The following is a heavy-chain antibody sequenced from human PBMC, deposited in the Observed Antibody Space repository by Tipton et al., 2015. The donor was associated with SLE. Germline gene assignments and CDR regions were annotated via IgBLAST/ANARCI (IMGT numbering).Heavy chain of an antibody. CDR2: IYYTGNT. V-gene: IGHV4-31*03. J-gene: IGHJ4*02. CDR1: GGSIRSGGYY. Sequence: TLSLTCTVSGGSIRSGGYYWSWIRQLPGKGLEWIGYIYYTGNTYYNPSLESRVTISVDTSKNQFSLKLTSVTAADTALYYCASQNWNYFYWSQGTLVTVSS. D-gene: IGHD1-7*01. CDR3: ASQNWNYFY.